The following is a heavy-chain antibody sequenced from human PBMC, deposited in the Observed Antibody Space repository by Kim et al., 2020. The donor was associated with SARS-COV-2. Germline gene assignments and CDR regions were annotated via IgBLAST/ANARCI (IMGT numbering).Heavy chain of an antibody. J-gene: IGHJ4*02. CDR2: INNEGTNT. V-gene: IGHV3-74*01. CDR1: GFTFSNYW. Sequence: GGSLRLSCAASGFTFSNYWPHWVRQVPGKGLVWVAGINNEGTNTYYADSVKGRFTISRDNAKKTVYLQMNSLGAEDTAEYYCTTALEYWGQGTLVTVSS. CDR3: TTALEY.